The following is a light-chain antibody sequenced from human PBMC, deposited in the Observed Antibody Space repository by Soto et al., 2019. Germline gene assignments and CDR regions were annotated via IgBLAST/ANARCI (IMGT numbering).Light chain of an antibody. Sequence: EIVMTQSAVTLSVSPGERATLSCRASQSIGSSFAWYQQKRGQGPRLLIYGVITRATGVPARFSGSQSGTEFTLTISSLQSEDFAVYYCQQYNNWPYTFGQGTKLEIK. CDR3: QQYNNWPYT. J-gene: IGKJ2*01. CDR2: GVI. V-gene: IGKV3-15*01. CDR1: QSIGSS.